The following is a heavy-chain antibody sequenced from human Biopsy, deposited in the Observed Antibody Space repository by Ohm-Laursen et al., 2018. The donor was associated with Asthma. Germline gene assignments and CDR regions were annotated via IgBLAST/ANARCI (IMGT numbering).Heavy chain of an antibody. J-gene: IGHJ4*02. D-gene: IGHD1-26*01. CDR1: GFTFRRYA. CDR3: ARAKSGSFYSPADY. CDR2: GGSYYDGGLK. Sequence: SLRLSCAASGFTFRRYAMHWVRQAPGKGLEWVAVGGSYYDGGLKYYADSVNGRFIVSRDDSKNTLYLQMNSLRVEDTAVFYCARAKSGSFYSPADYWGQGTLVTVSS. V-gene: IGHV3-30-3*01.